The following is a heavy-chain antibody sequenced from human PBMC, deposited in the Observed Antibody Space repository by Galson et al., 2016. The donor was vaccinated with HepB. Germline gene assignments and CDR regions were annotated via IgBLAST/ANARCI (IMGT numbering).Heavy chain of an antibody. CDR1: GDSVSSNSAA. V-gene: IGHV6-1*01. D-gene: IGHD3-22*01. CDR3: ARHFDYHDSSGLDS. CDR2: TYYRSKWFY. Sequence: CAISGDSVSSNSAAWNWIRQSPSRGLEWLGGTYYRSKWFYDYAVSVKSRITINADTSKNQFSLQLKSVTPEDTAVYFCARHFDYHDSSGLDSWGQGTLVTVSP. J-gene: IGHJ4*02.